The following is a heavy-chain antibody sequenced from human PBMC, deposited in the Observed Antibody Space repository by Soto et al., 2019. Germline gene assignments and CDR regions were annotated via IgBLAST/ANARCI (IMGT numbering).Heavy chain of an antibody. CDR2: ISSSSSYI. J-gene: IGHJ4*02. Sequence: EVQLVESGGGLVKPGGSLRLSCAASGFTFSSYSMNWVRQAPGKGLEWVSSISSSSSYIYYADSVKGRFTISRDNAKNSLYLQMNSMRAEDTAVYYCARGARRWELGGPFDSWGQGTLVTVSS. CDR1: GFTFSSYS. D-gene: IGHD1-26*01. CDR3: ARGARRWELGGPFDS. V-gene: IGHV3-21*01.